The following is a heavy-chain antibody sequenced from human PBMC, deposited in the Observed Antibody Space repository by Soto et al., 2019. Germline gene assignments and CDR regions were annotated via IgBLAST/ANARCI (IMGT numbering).Heavy chain of an antibody. V-gene: IGHV3-30-3*01. CDR2: ISYDGSNK. J-gene: IGHJ4*02. D-gene: IGHD5-18*01. CDR1: GFTFSSYA. CDR3: ARDTGRRIQLWLYGY. Sequence: QVQLVESGGGVVQPGRSLRLSCAASGFTFSSYAMHWVRQAPGKGLEWVAVISYDGSNKYYADSVKGRFTISRDNSKNTLYLQMTSLRAEDTAVYYCARDTGRRIQLWLYGYWGQGTLVTVSS.